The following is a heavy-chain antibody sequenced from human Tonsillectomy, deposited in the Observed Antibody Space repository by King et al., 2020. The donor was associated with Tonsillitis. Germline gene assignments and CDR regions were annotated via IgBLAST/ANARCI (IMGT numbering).Heavy chain of an antibody. CDR3: ARLFGGYMDV. D-gene: IGHD3-10*01. V-gene: IGHV3-48*01. Sequence: QLVQSGGGLVQPGGALRLSCAASGFTFSRDSINWVRQAPGKGLEWVSYISSSSSPKYYADSVKGRFTISRDNAKNSLYLQMNSLRAEDTAVYYCARLFGGYMDVWGKGTTVTVSS. CDR2: ISSSSSPK. J-gene: IGHJ6*03. CDR1: GFTFSRDS.